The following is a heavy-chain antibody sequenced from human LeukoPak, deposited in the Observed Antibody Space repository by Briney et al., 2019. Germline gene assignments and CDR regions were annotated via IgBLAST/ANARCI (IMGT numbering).Heavy chain of an antibody. D-gene: IGHD3-10*01. V-gene: IGHV3-11*01. CDR1: GFTFSDYY. CDR2: ISSSGSTI. J-gene: IGHJ4*02. CDR3: ARAWKYYGSGSCFDY. Sequence: PGGSLRLSCAASGFTFSDYYMSWIRQAPGKGLERVSYISSSGSTIYYADSVKGRFTISRDNAKNSLYLQMNSLRAEDTAVYYSARAWKYYGSGSCFDYWGQGTLVTVSS.